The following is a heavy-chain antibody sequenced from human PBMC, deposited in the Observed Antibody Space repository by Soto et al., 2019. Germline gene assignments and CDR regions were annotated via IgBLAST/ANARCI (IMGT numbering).Heavy chain of an antibody. CDR2: INPILSMS. J-gene: IGHJ4*02. D-gene: IGHD3-10*01. CDR3: ASSYGSGYRAFDY. V-gene: IGHV1-69*02. Sequence: QVQLVQSGAEVRKPGSSVKVSCKASGDTFSFYSINWVRQAPGLGLEWMGRINPILSMSNYAQRFQGRVTMTADKSTSTAYMELIGLRAKDTAIYYCASSYGSGYRAFDYWGMGALVTVSS. CDR1: GDTFSFYS.